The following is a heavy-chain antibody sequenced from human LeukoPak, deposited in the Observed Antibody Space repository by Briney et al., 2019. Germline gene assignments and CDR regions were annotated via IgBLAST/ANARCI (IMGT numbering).Heavy chain of an antibody. D-gene: IGHD3-22*01. CDR2: IYYSGST. CDR1: GVSISSYY. J-gene: IGHJ4*02. CDR3: ARQPYYYDSSGYYYWRRPTPFDY. V-gene: IGHV4-59*01. Sequence: PSETLSLTCTVSGVSISSYYWSWIRQPPGKGLEWIGYIYYSGSTNYNPSLKSRVTISVDTSKNQFSLKLSSVAAADTAVYYCARQPYYYDSSGYYYWRRPTPFDYWGQGTLVTVSS.